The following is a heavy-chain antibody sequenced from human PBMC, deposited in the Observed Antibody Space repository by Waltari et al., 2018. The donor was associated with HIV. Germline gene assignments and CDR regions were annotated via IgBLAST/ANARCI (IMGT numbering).Heavy chain of an antibody. CDR3: ARDRSSSWFYYFDY. CDR2: ITYDGSNK. Sequence: QVQLVASGGGVVQPGRSLRLSCAASGLPFSNYAVHWVRQAPGKGLEWVAVITYDGSNKNYADSVKGRFTISRDNSKNTLYLQMNSLRAEDTAVYYCARDRSSSWFYYFDYWGQGTLVTVSS. D-gene: IGHD6-13*01. CDR1: GLPFSNYA. J-gene: IGHJ4*02. V-gene: IGHV3-30-3*01.